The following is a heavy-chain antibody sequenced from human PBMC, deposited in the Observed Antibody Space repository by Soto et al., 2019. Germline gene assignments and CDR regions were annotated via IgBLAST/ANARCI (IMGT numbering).Heavy chain of an antibody. CDR2: INHSGST. CDR3: ARGPKSPAAHMYYFDY. Sequence: SETLSLTCAVYGGSFSGYYWSWIRQPPGKGLEWIGEINHSGSTNYNPSLKSRVTISVDTSKNQFSLKLSSVTAADTAVYYCARGPKSPAAHMYYFDYWGQGTLVTVSS. D-gene: IGHD2-2*01. J-gene: IGHJ4*02. V-gene: IGHV4-34*01. CDR1: GGSFSGYY.